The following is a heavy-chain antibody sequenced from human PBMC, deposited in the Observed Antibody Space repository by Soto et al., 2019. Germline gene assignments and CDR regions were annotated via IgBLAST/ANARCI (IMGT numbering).Heavy chain of an antibody. J-gene: IGHJ6*02. Sequence: QVQLQQSGPGLVKPSQTLSLTCAISGDSVSSNSAAWNWIRQSPSRGLEWLGRTYYRSKWYNDYAVSVKSRITINPDTSKNQFSLQLNSVTPEDTAVYYCARDQIVATIDEYYYYGMDVWGQGTTVTVSS. CDR3: ARDQIVATIDEYYYYGMDV. D-gene: IGHD5-12*01. V-gene: IGHV6-1*01. CDR1: GDSVSSNSAA. CDR2: TYYRSKWYN.